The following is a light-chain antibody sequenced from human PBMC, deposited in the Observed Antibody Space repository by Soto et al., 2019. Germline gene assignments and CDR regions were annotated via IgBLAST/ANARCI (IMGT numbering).Light chain of an antibody. CDR1: RDDVGGYNY. CDR2: EVY. Sequence: QSALTQPPSASGSHGQAVTISCTETRDDVGGYNYVSWYQHHTGKAPKLIVYEVYQRPSGVPARFSGSKSGNTASLTVSGLLADDEAVYYCTSYVTNNVVIFGWGTKLTVL. CDR3: TSYVTNNVVI. V-gene: IGLV2-8*01. J-gene: IGLJ2*01.